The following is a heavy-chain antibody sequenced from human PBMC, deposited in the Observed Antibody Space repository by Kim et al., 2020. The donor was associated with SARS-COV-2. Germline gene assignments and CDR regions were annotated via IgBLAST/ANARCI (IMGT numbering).Heavy chain of an antibody. D-gene: IGHD6-13*01. Sequence: SETLSLTCTVSGGSISSSSYYWGWIRQPPGKGLEWIGSIYYSGSTYYNPSLKSRVTISVDTSKNQFSLKLSSVTAADTAVYYCARVVGQQLILDYWGQGTLVTVSS. J-gene: IGHJ4*02. V-gene: IGHV4-39*01. CDR2: IYYSGST. CDR1: GGSISSSSYY. CDR3: ARVVGQQLILDY.